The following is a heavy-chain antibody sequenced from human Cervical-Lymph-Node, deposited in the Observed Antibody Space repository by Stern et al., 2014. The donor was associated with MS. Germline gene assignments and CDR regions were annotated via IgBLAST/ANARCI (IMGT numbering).Heavy chain of an antibody. CDR1: GDSISSGDHY. CDR2: INYHGST. D-gene: IGHD3-10*01. J-gene: IGHJ4*02. V-gene: IGHV4-30-4*08. Sequence: VQLQESGPGLVKPSQTLSLTCTVSGDSISSGDHYWSWIRPPQGKGLEWIGYINYHGSTFFSTSLKSRLTISVDTSKNQFSLNLNSVTAADTAVYFCARASWFAELTFDYWGQGTLATVS. CDR3: ARASWFAELTFDY.